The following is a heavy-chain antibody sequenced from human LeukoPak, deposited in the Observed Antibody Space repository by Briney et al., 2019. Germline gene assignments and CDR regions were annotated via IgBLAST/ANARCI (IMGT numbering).Heavy chain of an antibody. J-gene: IGHJ4*02. V-gene: IGHV4-61*02. CDR3: ARWGYYYDSSGYYRTGDY. CDR2: IHTSGST. Sequence: PSETLSLTCTVSGGSISSGSYYWSWIRQPAGKGLEWIGRIHTSGSTNYNPSLKSRVTMSVDTSKNQFSLKLSSVTAADTAVYYCARWGYYYDSSGYYRTGDYWGQGTLVTVSS. D-gene: IGHD3-22*01. CDR1: GGSISSGSYY.